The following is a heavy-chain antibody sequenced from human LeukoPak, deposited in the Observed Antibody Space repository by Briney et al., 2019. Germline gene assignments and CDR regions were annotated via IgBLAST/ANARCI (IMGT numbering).Heavy chain of an antibody. Sequence: KSGGSLRLSCAASGFTFSSYSMNWVRQAPGKGLEWVSSISSSSSYIYYADSVKGRFTISRDNAKNSLYLQMNSLRAEDTAVYYCARASLEWELPQDWFDPWGQGTLVTVSS. V-gene: IGHV3-21*01. CDR3: ARASLEWELPQDWFDP. D-gene: IGHD1-26*01. J-gene: IGHJ5*02. CDR2: ISSSSSYI. CDR1: GFTFSSYS.